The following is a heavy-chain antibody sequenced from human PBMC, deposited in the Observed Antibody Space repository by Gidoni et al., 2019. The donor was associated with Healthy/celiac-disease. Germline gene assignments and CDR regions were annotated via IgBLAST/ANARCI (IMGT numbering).Heavy chain of an antibody. Sequence: QVQLQQWGAGLLKPSEPLSLTCAVSGWSFSGYYWSWIRQPPGKGMEWIGEINHSGSTNYNPSLKSRVTISVDTSKNQFSLKLSSVTAADTAVYYCASTTTVSYYYMDVWGKGTTVTVS. CDR2: INHSGST. CDR1: GWSFSGYY. D-gene: IGHD4-17*01. CDR3: ASTTTVSYYYMDV. J-gene: IGHJ6*03. V-gene: IGHV4-34*01.